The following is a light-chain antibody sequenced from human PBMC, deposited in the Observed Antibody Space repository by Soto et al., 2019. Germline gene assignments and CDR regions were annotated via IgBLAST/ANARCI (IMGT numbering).Light chain of an antibody. J-gene: IGLJ3*02. CDR3: SSYTSSSTWV. Sequence: QSALTQPASVSGSPGQSITISCTGTSSDVGGYNYVSWYQQHPGKAPKLMIYEVSNRPSGVSNRFSGSKSGNTASLTISGLQAEDEADYYCSSYTSSSTWVFGGGTQVNVL. V-gene: IGLV2-14*01. CDR1: SSDVGGYNY. CDR2: EVS.